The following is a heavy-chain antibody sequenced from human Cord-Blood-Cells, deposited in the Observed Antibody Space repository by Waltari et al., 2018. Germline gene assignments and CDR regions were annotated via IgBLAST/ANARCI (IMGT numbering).Heavy chain of an antibody. V-gene: IGHV4-34*01. CDR2: INHSGST. CDR3: ARGLIAAPYYYYGMDV. D-gene: IGHD6-13*01. CDR1: GGSFSGYY. J-gene: IGHJ6*02. Sequence: QVQLQQWGAGLLKPSETLSLTCAVYGGSFSGYYWSWIRPPPGKGLEWIGEINHSGSTNYNPSLKSRVTISVDTSKNQFSLKLSSVTAADTAVYYCARGLIAAPYYYYGMDVWGQGTTVTVSS.